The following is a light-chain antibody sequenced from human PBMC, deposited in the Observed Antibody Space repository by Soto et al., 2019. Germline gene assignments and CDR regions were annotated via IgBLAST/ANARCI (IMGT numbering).Light chain of an antibody. J-gene: IGKJ5*01. Sequence: DIQMTQSPSSLSASVGDRVTITFRSSQSISSYLNWYQQKPGKAPKLLIYAASSLQSGVPSRFSGSGSGTDFTLTISSLEPEDFAVYYCQQRSNRPPGITFGQGTRLEI. CDR2: AAS. V-gene: IGKV1-39*01. CDR3: QQRSNRPPGIT. CDR1: QSISSY.